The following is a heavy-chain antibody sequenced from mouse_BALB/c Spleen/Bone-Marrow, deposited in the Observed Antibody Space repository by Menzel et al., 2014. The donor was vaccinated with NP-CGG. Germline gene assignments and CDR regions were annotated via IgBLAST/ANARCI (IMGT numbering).Heavy chain of an antibody. V-gene: IGHV5-17*02. D-gene: IGHD1-1*02. CDR2: ISSGSSTI. CDR1: GFTFSSFG. J-gene: IGHJ3*01. CDR3: ARGGSYAWFAY. Sequence: EVQVVESGGGLVQPGGSRKLSCAASGFTFSSFGMHWVRQAPEKGLEWVAYISSGSSTIYYADTVKGRFTISRDNPKNTLFLQMTSLRSEDTAMYYCARGGSYAWFAYWGQGTLVTVSA.